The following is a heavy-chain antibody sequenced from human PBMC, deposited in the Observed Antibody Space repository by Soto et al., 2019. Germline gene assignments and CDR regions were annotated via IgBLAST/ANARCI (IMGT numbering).Heavy chain of an antibody. CDR3: ARDRLYSSNWYEIDY. J-gene: IGHJ4*02. CDR1: GGSISGYY. Sequence: QVQLLESGPGLVKPWETLSLSCTVSGGSISGYYWSWIRQTPGKGLEWIGYIYSSGSANYNPSLKSRVTISVDTSKNQFSLKRPSVTAADTAVYYCARDRLYSSNWYEIDYWGQGTLVTVSS. D-gene: IGHD6-13*01. V-gene: IGHV4-59*01. CDR2: IYSSGSA.